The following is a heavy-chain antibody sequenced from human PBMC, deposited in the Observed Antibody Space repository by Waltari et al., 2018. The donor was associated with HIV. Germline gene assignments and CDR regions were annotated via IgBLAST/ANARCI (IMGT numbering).Heavy chain of an antibody. Sequence: ELYLLESGGGLVQPGGSLRVSCGGSGFTFKNYAVSGVRQAPGKGLEWISSGSESGDSTYYADSVEGRFTISRDNSKNMLYLQMNGLRVEDTAVYYCAGEDDRGDFPWGQGTLVTVSA. CDR1: GFTFKNYA. V-gene: IGHV3-23*01. CDR3: AGEDDRGDFP. J-gene: IGHJ5*02. CDR2: GSESGDST. D-gene: IGHD2-21*01.